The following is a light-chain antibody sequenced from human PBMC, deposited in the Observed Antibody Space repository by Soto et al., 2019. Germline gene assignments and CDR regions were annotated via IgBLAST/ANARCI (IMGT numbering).Light chain of an antibody. Sequence: EIVMTQSPASLSVSPGERATLSCRASQSVSRTLAWCQQKPGQAPRLLIYGASTRATGIPARFSGRGSGTDFTLTISSLQSEDFAVYYCQQYDSWRYTFGQGTKVDIK. CDR2: GAS. V-gene: IGKV3-15*01. CDR3: QQYDSWRYT. CDR1: QSVSRT. J-gene: IGKJ2*01.